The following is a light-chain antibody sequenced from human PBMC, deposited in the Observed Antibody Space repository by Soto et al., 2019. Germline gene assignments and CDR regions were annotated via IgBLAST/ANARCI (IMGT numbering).Light chain of an antibody. CDR1: QSISSW. Sequence: DIQMTQSPSTLSASVGDRVTITCRASQSISSWLAWYQQKPGKAPKLLIYMASSLESGAPSRFNDSGSGTEFTLTISSLQPDDFATYYCQQYSSYSTFGQGTKVEIK. CDR2: MAS. J-gene: IGKJ1*01. CDR3: QQYSSYST. V-gene: IGKV1-5*03.